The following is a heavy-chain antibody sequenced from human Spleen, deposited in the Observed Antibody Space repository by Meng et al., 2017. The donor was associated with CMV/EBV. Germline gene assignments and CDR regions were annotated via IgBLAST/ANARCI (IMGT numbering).Heavy chain of an antibody. V-gene: IGHV3-33*06. J-gene: IGHJ3*02. Sequence: SGFRFINYDIHWVRQVPGKGLQWVAVIWSDGSGKYYVDSVKGRFTISRDNSKNTLYLQMNSLRAEDTAIYYCAKFLTADPGDAFDIWGQGAMVTVSS. CDR2: IWSDGSGK. D-gene: IGHD3-9*01. CDR1: GFRFINYD. CDR3: AKFLTADPGDAFDI.